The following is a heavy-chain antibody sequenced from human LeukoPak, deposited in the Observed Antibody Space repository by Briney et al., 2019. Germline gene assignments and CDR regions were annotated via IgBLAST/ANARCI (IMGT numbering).Heavy chain of an antibody. CDR3: ARVGLDIVAYYFDY. V-gene: IGHV4-4*02. CDR2: IYHSGST. CDR1: GGSISSSNW. D-gene: IGHD5-12*01. Sequence: PSETLSLTCAVSGGSISSSNWWSWVRPPPGKGLEWIGEIYHSGSTNYNPSLKSRVTISVDKSKNQFSLKLSSVTAADTAVYYCARVGLDIVAYYFDYWGQGTLVTVSS. J-gene: IGHJ4*02.